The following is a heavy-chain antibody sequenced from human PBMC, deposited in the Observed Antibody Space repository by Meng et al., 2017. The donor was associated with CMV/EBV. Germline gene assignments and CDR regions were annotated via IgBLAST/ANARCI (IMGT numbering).Heavy chain of an antibody. Sequence: VQLEGSGPGLVKPSETLSLTCTVSGGSISSYYWSWIRQPAGKGLEWIGRIYTSGSTNYNPSLKSRVTMSVDTSKNQFSLKLSSVTAADTAVYYCAKDEYYYDSSGYMGSDYWGQGTLVTVSS. V-gene: IGHV4-4*07. D-gene: IGHD3-22*01. CDR1: GGSISSYY. CDR3: AKDEYYYDSSGYMGSDY. CDR2: IYTSGST. J-gene: IGHJ4*02.